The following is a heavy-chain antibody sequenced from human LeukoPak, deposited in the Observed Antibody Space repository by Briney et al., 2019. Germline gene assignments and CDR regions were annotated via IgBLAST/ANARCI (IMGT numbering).Heavy chain of an antibody. J-gene: IGHJ4*02. D-gene: IGHD3-10*01. V-gene: IGHV1-18*01. CDR1: GYTFTCYG. CDR3: ARGPRGRYYGSGSYLYYFDY. Sequence: ASVKVSCKASGYTFTCYGISWVRQAPGQGLEWMGWISAYNGNTNYAQKLQGRVTMTRNTSISTAYMELSSLRSEDTAVYYCARGPRGRYYGSGSYLYYFDYWGQGTLVTVSS. CDR2: ISAYNGNT.